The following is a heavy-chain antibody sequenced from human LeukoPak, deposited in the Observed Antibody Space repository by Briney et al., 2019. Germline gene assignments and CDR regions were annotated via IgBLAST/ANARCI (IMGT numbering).Heavy chain of an antibody. Sequence: GGSLRLSCAASGFIFSSYNMNWVRQTPGKGLEWVSSISSSSSYIYYADSVKGRFTISRDNAKNSLYLQMNSLRVDDTAVYYCAKTGGWYEFDYWGQGTLVTVSS. V-gene: IGHV3-21*01. CDR1: GFIFSSYN. CDR3: AKTGGWYEFDY. J-gene: IGHJ4*02. CDR2: ISSSSSYI. D-gene: IGHD6-19*01.